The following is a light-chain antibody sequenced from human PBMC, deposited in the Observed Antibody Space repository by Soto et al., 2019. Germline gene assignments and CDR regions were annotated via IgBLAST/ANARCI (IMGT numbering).Light chain of an antibody. Sequence: EIVLTQSPATLSLSPGERATLSCRASQSINDYLGWYQQKPGQAPRLLIYDASNRATGIPARFSGGGSGTDFTLTISSLEPEDFAVYYCQQRSNWPITFGQGTRLEIK. CDR1: QSINDY. CDR3: QQRSNWPIT. J-gene: IGKJ5*01. CDR2: DAS. V-gene: IGKV3-11*01.